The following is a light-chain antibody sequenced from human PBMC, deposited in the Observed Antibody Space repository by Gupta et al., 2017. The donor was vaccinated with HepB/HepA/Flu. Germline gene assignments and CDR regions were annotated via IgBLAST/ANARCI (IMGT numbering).Light chain of an antibody. CDR3: QQLYNFPST. Sequence: QKPGQPPKLLIYGASTRESGVPDRFSGSGSGTDFTLTISNLQAEDVAVYYCQQLYNFPSTFGPGTKVDIK. J-gene: IGKJ3*01. CDR2: GAS. V-gene: IGKV4-1*01.